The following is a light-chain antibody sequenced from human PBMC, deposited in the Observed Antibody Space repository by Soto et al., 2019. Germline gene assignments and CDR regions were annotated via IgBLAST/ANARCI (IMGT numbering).Light chain of an antibody. J-gene: IGLJ1*01. CDR1: SSDVGGYDY. Sequence: QSALTQPASVSGPPGQSIAISCTGTSSDVGGYDYVSWYQQQPDKAPKLMIYEVTKRHSGVSNRFSGSKSGNTASLTFSGLQSEDEADYYCSSHTSGSTRVFGTGTKVTVL. CDR3: SSHTSGSTRV. CDR2: EVT. V-gene: IGLV2-14*01.